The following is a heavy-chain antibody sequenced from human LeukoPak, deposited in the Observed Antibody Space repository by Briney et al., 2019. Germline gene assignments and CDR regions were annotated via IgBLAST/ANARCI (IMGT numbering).Heavy chain of an antibody. V-gene: IGHV3-7*01. D-gene: IGHD5-12*01. J-gene: IGHJ4*02. Sequence: GGSLRLSCTASRFPLSNYWMTWVRQAPGKGLEWVANIKRDGRETYYVDSVKGRFTISRDNAKNSLYLQMNGLRVEDTAVYYCASGTAYGYVWNYWGQGALVTVSS. CDR1: RFPLSNYW. CDR2: IKRDGRET. CDR3: ASGTAYGYVWNY.